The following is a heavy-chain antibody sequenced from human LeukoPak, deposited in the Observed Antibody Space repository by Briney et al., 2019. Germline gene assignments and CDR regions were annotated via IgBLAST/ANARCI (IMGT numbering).Heavy chain of an antibody. CDR3: ARVRPSIGAFDY. CDR1: GYTFTSYG. D-gene: IGHD6-6*01. J-gene: IGHJ4*02. CDR2: ISAYNGNT. Sequence: ASVKVSCKASGYTFTSYGIRWVRQAPGQGLEWMGWISAYNGNTNYAQKLQGRVTMTTDTSTSTAYMELRSLRSDDTAVYYCARVRPSIGAFDYWGQGTLVTVSS. V-gene: IGHV1-18*01.